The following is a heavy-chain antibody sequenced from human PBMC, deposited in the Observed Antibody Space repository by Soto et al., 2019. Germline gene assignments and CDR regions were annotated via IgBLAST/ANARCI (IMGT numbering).Heavy chain of an antibody. J-gene: IGHJ4*02. CDR2: ISGSGGST. Sequence: EVQLLESGGGLVQPGGSLRLSCAASGFTFSSYAMSWVRQAPGKGLEWVSAISGSGGSTYYADSVKGRFTISRDNSKNTLYLKMTSLRAEDTAVYYCAKAGIPSLLRFLEWSQPYYFDYWVQGTLVTVSS. D-gene: IGHD3-3*01. CDR3: AKAGIPSLLRFLEWSQPYYFDY. CDR1: GFTFSSYA. V-gene: IGHV3-23*01.